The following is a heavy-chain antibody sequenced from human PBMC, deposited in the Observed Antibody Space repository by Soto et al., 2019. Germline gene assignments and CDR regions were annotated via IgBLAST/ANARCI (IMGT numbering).Heavy chain of an antibody. CDR1: GFTFSSYA. V-gene: IGHV3-30-3*01. CDR3: ARGAGGGWGYSRSWFLDY. J-gene: IGHJ4*02. CDR2: ISYDGSNK. D-gene: IGHD6-13*01. Sequence: QVQLVESGGGVVQPGRSLRLSCAASGFTFSSYAMHWVRQAPGKGLEWVAVISYDGSNKYYADSVKGRFTISRDNSKNTLYPQMTSLRAEDTAVYYCARGAGGGWGYSRSWFLDYWGQGTLVTVSS.